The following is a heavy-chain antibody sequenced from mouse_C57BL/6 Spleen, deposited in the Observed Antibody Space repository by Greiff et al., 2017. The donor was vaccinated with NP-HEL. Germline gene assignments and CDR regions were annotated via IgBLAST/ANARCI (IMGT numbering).Heavy chain of an antibody. V-gene: IGHV5-9*01. CDR2: ISGGGGNT. J-gene: IGHJ2*01. CDR1: GFTFSSYT. CDR3: ARHNYGSSYFDY. Sequence: EVKVVESGGGLVKPGGSLKLSCAASGFTFSSYTMSWVRQTPEKRLEWVATISGGGGNTYYPDSVKGRFTISRDNAKNTLYLQMSSLRSEDTALYYCARHNYGSSYFDYWGQGTTLTVSS. D-gene: IGHD1-1*01.